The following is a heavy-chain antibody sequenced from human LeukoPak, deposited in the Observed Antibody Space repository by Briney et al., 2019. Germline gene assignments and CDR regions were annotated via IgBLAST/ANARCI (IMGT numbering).Heavy chain of an antibody. J-gene: IGHJ4*02. CDR1: GFTFSSYA. CDR3: AKVGDRYCSGGSCATGY. V-gene: IGHV3-23*01. CDR2: ISGSGGST. D-gene: IGHD2-15*01. Sequence: PGGSLRLSCAASGFTFSSYAMSWVRQAPRKGLEWVSAISGSGGSTYYADSVKGRFTISRDNSKNTLYLQMNSLRAEDTAVYYCAKVGDRYCSGGSCATGYWGQGTLVTVSS.